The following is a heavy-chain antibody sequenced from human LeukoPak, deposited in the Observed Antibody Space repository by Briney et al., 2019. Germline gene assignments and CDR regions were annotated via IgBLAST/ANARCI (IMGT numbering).Heavy chain of an antibody. CDR1: GFTFSNYG. V-gene: IGHV3-30*02. J-gene: IGHJ4*02. Sequence: GGSLRLSCAASGFTFSNYGMHWVRQAPGKGLEWVAFIQYDGSNKYYADSVKGRFTISRDNSKNTLDLQLNSLRPEDTAMYYCAKDSSPGWHFDYWGQGTLITVSS. CDR3: AKDSSPGWHFDY. D-gene: IGHD6-19*01. CDR2: IQYDGSNK.